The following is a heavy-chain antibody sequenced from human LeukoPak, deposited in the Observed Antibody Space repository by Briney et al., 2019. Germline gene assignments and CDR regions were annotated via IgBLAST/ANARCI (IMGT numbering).Heavy chain of an antibody. CDR3: ASSGGSGWDEGFDY. D-gene: IGHD6-19*01. Sequence: GESLKFSCKGAGYIFSSYWIAWVREMPGKGLEWMGIIYLGGSETRYSPSFQGQATISADKSSSTAYLQWSSLKASDTATYYCASSGGSGWDEGFDYWGQGTLVTVTS. CDR1: GYIFSSYW. V-gene: IGHV5-51*01. J-gene: IGHJ4*02. CDR2: IYLGGSET.